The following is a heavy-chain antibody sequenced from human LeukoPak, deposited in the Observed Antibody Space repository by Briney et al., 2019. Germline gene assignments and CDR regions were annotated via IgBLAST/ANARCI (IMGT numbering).Heavy chain of an antibody. D-gene: IGHD4-17*01. CDR1: GFTFSSYG. J-gene: IGHJ1*01. CDR2: ISYDGSNK. V-gene: IGHV3-30*03. CDR3: ARDLFDGDYSPQYFQH. Sequence: GRSLRLSCAASGFTFSSYGMHWVRQAPGKGLEWVAVISYDGSNKYYADSVKGRFTISRDNSKNTLYLQMNSLRAEDTAVYYCARDLFDGDYSPQYFQHWGQGTLVTVSS.